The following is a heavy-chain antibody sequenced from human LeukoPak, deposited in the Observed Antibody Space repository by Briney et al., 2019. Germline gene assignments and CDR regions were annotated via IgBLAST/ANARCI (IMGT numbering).Heavy chain of an antibody. CDR1: GFTFSSYA. J-gene: IGHJ4*02. D-gene: IGHD3-16*01. V-gene: IGHV3-23*01. CDR3: AKPSRGDGLTDY. Sequence: PGGSLRLSCAASGFTFSSYAMSWVRQAPGKGLEWVSAISGSGGSTYYADSVKGRFTISRNNSKNTLYLQMNSLRAEDTAVYYCAKPSRGDGLTDYWGQGTLVTVSS. CDR2: ISGSGGST.